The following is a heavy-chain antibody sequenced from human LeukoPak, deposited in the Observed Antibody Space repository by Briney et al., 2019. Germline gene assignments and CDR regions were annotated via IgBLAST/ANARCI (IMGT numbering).Heavy chain of an antibody. CDR2: IYYSGST. Sequence: SETLSLTCTVSGVSISSSSYYWGWIRQPPGKGLEWIGSIYYSGSTNYNPSLKSRVTMSVDTSKNQFSLKLSSVTAADTAVYYCAGSSARPLDYWGQGTLVTVSS. CDR3: AGSSARPLDY. D-gene: IGHD1-26*01. V-gene: IGHV4-39*07. CDR1: GVSISSSSYY. J-gene: IGHJ4*02.